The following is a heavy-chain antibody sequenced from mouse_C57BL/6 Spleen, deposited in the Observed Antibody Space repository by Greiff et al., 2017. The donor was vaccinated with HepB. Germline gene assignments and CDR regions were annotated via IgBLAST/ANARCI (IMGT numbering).Heavy chain of an antibody. V-gene: IGHV1-26*01. D-gene: IGHD1-1*01. CDR1: GYTFTDYY. Sequence: VQLQQSGPELVKPGASVKISCKASGYTFTDYYMNWVKQSHGKSLEWIGDINPNNGGTSYNQKFKGKATLTVDKSSSTAYMELRSLTSEDSAVYYCAFITTVVATWYYAMDYWGQGTSVTVSS. J-gene: IGHJ4*01. CDR3: AFITTVVATWYYAMDY. CDR2: INPNNGGT.